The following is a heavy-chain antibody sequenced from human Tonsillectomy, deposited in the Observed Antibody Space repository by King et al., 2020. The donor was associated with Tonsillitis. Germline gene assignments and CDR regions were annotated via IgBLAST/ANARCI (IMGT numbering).Heavy chain of an antibody. CDR1: GFIYSTHT. CDR2: ITGNGDSK. D-gene: IGHD6-13*01. Sequence: VQLVESGGGLVRPGGSLRLSCVASGFIYSTHTMTWFRQPPGKGLEWVSSITGNGDSKSYADSVRGRFTISRDNSKTSLYLQMNSLRVEDTAFYYCARRAAVKGVDYWAQGTLVTVSS. CDR3: ARRAAVKGVDY. V-gene: IGHV3-21*06. J-gene: IGHJ4*02.